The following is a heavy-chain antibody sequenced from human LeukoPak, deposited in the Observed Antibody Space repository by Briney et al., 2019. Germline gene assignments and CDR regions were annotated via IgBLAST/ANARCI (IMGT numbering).Heavy chain of an antibody. Sequence: SVKVSCKASGGTFSSYAISWVRQAPGQGLEWMGGIIPIFGTANYAQKFQGRVTITADESTSTAYMELSSLRSEDTAVYYCARGGGGYSGSFTSDYWGQGTLVTVSA. V-gene: IGHV1-69*01. J-gene: IGHJ4*02. CDR1: GGTFSSYA. CDR3: ARGGGGYSGSFTSDY. D-gene: IGHD1-26*01. CDR2: IIPIFGTA.